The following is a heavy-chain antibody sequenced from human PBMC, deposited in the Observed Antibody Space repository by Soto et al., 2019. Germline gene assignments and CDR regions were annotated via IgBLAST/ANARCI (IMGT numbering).Heavy chain of an antibody. CDR1: GYTFTSYD. V-gene: IGHV1-8*01. CDR2: MNPNSGNT. Sequence: ASVKVSCKASGYTFTSYDINWVRQATGQGLEWMGWMNPNSGNTGYAQKFQGRVTMTRNTSTSTAYMELSSLRSEDTAVYYCARDYYDSSGYYYERPAEYFQHWGQGTLVTVSS. D-gene: IGHD3-22*01. J-gene: IGHJ1*01. CDR3: ARDYYDSSGYYYERPAEYFQH.